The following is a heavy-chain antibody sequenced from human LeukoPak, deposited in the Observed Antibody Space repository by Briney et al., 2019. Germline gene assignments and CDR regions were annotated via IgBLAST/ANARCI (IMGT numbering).Heavy chain of an antibody. Sequence: GGSLRLSCVASGFTFSDYDMHWVRQAPGKGLEYVSGIRSNGGSTFYANSVKGRFSISRDNSKNTLYLQMNSLRAEDTAVYYCAKHDLWFGELAFDYWGQGTLVTVSS. CDR1: GFTFSDYD. J-gene: IGHJ4*02. D-gene: IGHD3-10*01. V-gene: IGHV3-64*01. CDR2: IRSNGGST. CDR3: AKHDLWFGELAFDY.